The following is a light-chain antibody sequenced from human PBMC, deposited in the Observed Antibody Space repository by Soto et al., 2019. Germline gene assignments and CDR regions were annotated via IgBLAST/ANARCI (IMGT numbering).Light chain of an antibody. CDR3: QQYDNQPPT. Sequence: DIQLTQSPTSLSASVGDRVTITWQASQDIRNHLNWYQQKPGKAPKLLIYRASNLETGVPSGFSGSGSGTDFTFTISSLQPEDFATYYCQQYDNQPPTFGGGTKVEIK. J-gene: IGKJ4*01. V-gene: IGKV1-33*01. CDR1: QDIRNH. CDR2: RAS.